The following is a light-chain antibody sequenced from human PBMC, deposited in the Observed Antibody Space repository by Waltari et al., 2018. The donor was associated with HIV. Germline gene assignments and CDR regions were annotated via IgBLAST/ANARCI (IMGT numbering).Light chain of an antibody. V-gene: IGKV3-15*01. CDR2: GAS. CDR1: QSISSN. J-gene: IGKJ1*01. CDR3: QHYNNWPPWT. Sequence: EIVMTQSPATLSVSPGERATLSCRASQSISSNLAWYQQKPGQAPRRLIYGASTRATGIPARFSGSGSGTEFTLTISSLQSEDFALYYCQHYNNWPPWTFGQGTKVEIK.